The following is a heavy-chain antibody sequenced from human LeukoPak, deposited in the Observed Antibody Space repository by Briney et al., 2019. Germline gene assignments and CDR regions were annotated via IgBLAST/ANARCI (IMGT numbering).Heavy chain of an antibody. J-gene: IGHJ3*02. Sequence: SETLSLTCTVSGGSISSGGYYWSWIRQHPGKSLEWIGYIYYSGSTYYNPSLKSRVTISVDTSKNQFSLKLSSVTAADTAVYYCARSVSWGLLVRDDAFDIWGQGTMVTVSS. CDR2: IYYSGST. D-gene: IGHD2-21*01. CDR1: GGSISSGGYY. CDR3: ARSVSWGLLVRDDAFDI. V-gene: IGHV4-31*03.